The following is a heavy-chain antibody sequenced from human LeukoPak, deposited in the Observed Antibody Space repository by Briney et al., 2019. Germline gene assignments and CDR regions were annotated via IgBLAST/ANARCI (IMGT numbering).Heavy chain of an antibody. D-gene: IGHD3-22*01. Sequence: SVKVSCKASGYTFTSYDISWVRQAPGQGLEWMGGIIPIFGTANYAQKFQGRVTITADESTSTAYMELSSLRSEDTAVYYCARSHYYDSERHFQHWGQGTLVTVSS. V-gene: IGHV1-69*13. CDR1: GYTFTSYD. CDR2: IIPIFGTA. J-gene: IGHJ1*01. CDR3: ARSHYYDSERHFQH.